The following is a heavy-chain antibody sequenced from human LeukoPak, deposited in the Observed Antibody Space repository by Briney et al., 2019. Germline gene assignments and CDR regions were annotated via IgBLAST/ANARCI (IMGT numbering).Heavy chain of an antibody. D-gene: IGHD3-22*01. CDR2: IYHSGSS. Sequence: SETLSLTCSVSGASIDTSAYNWGWIRQPPGKGLEWIGSIYHSGSSYDSPSLKSRLTLSIDTSRNQFSLTLKSVTAADSGVYFCAREILYDSTAYYLWGQGTVVTVPS. CDR3: AREILYDSTAYYL. CDR1: GASIDTSAYN. V-gene: IGHV4-39*01. J-gene: IGHJ4*02.